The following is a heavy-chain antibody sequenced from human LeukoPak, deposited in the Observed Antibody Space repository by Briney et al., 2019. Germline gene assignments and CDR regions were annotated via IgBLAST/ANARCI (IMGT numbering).Heavy chain of an antibody. CDR1: GFTFSSYG. D-gene: IGHD6-13*01. Sequence: QPGGSLRLSCAASGFTFSSYGMHWVRQAPGKGLEWVSAISGSGGSTYYADSVKGRFTISRDNSKNTLYLQMNSLRAEDTAVYYCAKSGAAGTAHERNWFDPWGQGTLVTVSS. J-gene: IGHJ5*02. CDR2: ISGSGGST. CDR3: AKSGAAGTAHERNWFDP. V-gene: IGHV3-23*01.